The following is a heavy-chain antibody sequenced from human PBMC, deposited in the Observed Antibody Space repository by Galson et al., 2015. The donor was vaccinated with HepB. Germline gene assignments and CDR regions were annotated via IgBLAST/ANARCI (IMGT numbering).Heavy chain of an antibody. Sequence: SLRLSCAASGFTFSSYAMHWVRQAPGKGLEWVAVISYDGSNKYYADSVKGRFTIPRDNSKNTLYLQMNSLRAEDTAVYYCARTCSSGCPPLYYYYGMDVWGQGTTVTVSS. CDR2: ISYDGSNK. CDR1: GFTFSSYA. D-gene: IGHD6-19*01. CDR3: ARTCSSGCPPLYYYYGMDV. V-gene: IGHV3-30*04. J-gene: IGHJ6*02.